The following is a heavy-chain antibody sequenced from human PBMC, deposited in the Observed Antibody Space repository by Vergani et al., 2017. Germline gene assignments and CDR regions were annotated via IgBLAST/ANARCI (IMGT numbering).Heavy chain of an antibody. V-gene: IGHV3-23*01. CDR2: ISGSGGST. D-gene: IGHD3-3*01. CDR1: GFTFSSYA. J-gene: IGHJ6*02. Sequence: EVQLLESGGGLVQPGGSLRLSCAASGFTFSSYAMSWVRQAPGKGLEWVSAISGSGGSTYYADSVKGRFTISRDNSKNTLYLQMNSLRAEDTAVYYCAKEGHYDFWGGLGGDYYYYYGMDVWGQGTTVTVSS. CDR3: AKEGHYDFWGGLGGDYYYYYGMDV.